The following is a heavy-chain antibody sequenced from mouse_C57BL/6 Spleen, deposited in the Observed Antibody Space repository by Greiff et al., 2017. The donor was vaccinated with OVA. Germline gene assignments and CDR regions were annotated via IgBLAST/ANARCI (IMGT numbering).Heavy chain of an antibody. Sequence: EVHLVESGGGLVKPGGSLKLSCAASGFTFSSYAMSWVRQTPEKRLEWVATISDGGSYTYYPDNVKGRFTISRDNAKNNLYLQMSHLKSEDTAMYYCARGLSNWVNFDYWGQGTTLTVSS. CDR3: ARGLSNWVNFDY. CDR2: ISDGGSYT. CDR1: GFTFSSYA. J-gene: IGHJ2*01. V-gene: IGHV5-4*01. D-gene: IGHD4-1*01.